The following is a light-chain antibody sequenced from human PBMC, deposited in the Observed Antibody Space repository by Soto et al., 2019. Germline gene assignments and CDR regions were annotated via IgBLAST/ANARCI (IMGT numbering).Light chain of an antibody. CDR1: QSVSSTY. CDR3: QQYGSTPFT. CDR2: GAS. J-gene: IGKJ3*01. V-gene: IGKV3-20*01. Sequence: EIVLTQSPDTLSLSPGERATLSCRASQSVSSTYLAWYQQKPGQAPRLLIYGASSRATGIPDRFSGSGSGPDFTLSISRLEPEDFAVYYCQQYGSTPFTFGPGTKVDIK.